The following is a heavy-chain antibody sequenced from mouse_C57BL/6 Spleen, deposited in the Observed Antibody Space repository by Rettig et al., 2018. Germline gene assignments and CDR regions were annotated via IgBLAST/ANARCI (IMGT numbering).Heavy chain of an antibody. CDR2: IYPGSGNT. J-gene: IGHJ2*01. Sequence: GASVKLSCKASGYTFTDYYINWVKQRPGQGLEWIARIYPGSGNTYYNEKFKGKATLTAEKSSSTAYMQLSSLTSEDSAVYFCARSIYDGYYGYWGQGTTLTVSS. CDR3: ARSIYDGYYGY. D-gene: IGHD2-3*01. CDR1: GYTFTDYY. V-gene: IGHV1-76*01.